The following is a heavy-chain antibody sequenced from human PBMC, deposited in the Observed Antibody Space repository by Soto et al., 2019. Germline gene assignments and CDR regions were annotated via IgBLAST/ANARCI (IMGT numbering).Heavy chain of an antibody. CDR2: IYYSGST. V-gene: IGHV4-59*08. J-gene: IGHJ4*02. CDR1: GGSISSYY. D-gene: IGHD3-9*01. Sequence: SETLSLTCTVSGGSISSYYWSWIRQPPGKGLEWIGYIYYSGSTNYNPSLKSRVTISVDTSKNQFSLKLSSVTAADTAVYYCARHQPLRYFDWLLFDYWGQGTLVTVSS. CDR3: ARHQPLRYFDWLLFDY.